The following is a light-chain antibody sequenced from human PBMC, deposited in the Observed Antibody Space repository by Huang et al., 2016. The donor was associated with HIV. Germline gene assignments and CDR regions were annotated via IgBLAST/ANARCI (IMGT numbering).Light chain of an antibody. CDR3: QQYSNWPRGT. V-gene: IGKV3-15*01. J-gene: IGKJ1*01. CDR1: QSITHS. Sequence: EIVMTQSPDTLSVSPGERVSLSCRASQSITHSLAWYQQKPGQPPRLPFYDSSTRAPGISARFRGSGSGTDFTLTSSSLQSEDVAIYYCQQYSNWPRGTFGQGTRVQIK. CDR2: DSS.